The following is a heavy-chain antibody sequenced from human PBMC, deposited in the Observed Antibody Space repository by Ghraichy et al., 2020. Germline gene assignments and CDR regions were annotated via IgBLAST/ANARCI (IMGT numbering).Heavy chain of an antibody. V-gene: IGHV3-48*04. D-gene: IGHD2-21*01. CDR1: GFTFSSYP. J-gene: IGHJ4*02. CDR3: ARTSHGVWYY. Sequence: GGSLRLSCAASGFTFSSYPMNWVRQAPGKGLEWVSDISSSSSIIYYADSVKGRFTISRDNAKNSLYLQMNSLRAEDTAVYYCARTSHGVWYYWGQGTLVTVSS. CDR2: ISSSSSII.